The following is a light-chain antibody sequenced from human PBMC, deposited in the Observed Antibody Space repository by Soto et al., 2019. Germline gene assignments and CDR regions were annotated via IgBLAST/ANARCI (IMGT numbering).Light chain of an antibody. CDR1: QSVSSN. CDR3: LQYNDWPRT. V-gene: IGKV3-15*01. CDR2: DAS. Sequence: EIVMTQSPATLSVSPGERATLSCRASQSVSSNLASYQQKPGQAPRLLIYDASTRATGIPARFSGSGSGTGFTLTFSSLQSEDCAVYYWLQYNDWPRTFGQGTKVEI. J-gene: IGKJ1*01.